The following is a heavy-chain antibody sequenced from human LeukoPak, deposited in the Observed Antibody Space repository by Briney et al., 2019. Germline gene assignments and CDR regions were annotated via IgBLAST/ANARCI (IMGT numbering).Heavy chain of an antibody. D-gene: IGHD3-9*01. J-gene: IGHJ4*02. Sequence: GGSLRLSCAASGFTFSSSDMHWVRQAPGKGLEWVAVISYDATNKYYADSVKGRFTLSRDNSKNTLYLQMNSLRAEDTAVYYCARDHDVDILTGYYLDYWGQGTLVTVSS. V-gene: IGHV3-30*03. CDR3: ARDHDVDILTGYYLDY. CDR1: GFTFSSSD. CDR2: ISYDATNK.